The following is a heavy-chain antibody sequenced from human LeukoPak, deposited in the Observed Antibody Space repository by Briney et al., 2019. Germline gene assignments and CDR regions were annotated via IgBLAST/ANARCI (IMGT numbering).Heavy chain of an antibody. D-gene: IGHD5-24*01. CDR3: AKGGDAYTEFYYYYMDV. CDR1: GFTFSDYG. J-gene: IGHJ6*03. CDR2: IWHDGSNK. Sequence: PGRSLRLSCAASGFTFSDYGLHWVRQAPGKGLEWVALIWHDGSNKYYADSVMGRFTISRDNSKNTVYLQMNSLRAEDTAMYYCAKGGDAYTEFYYYYMDVWGNGTTVTVSS. V-gene: IGHV3-33*06.